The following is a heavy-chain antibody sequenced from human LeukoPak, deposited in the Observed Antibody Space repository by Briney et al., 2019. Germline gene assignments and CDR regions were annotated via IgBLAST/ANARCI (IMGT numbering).Heavy chain of an antibody. V-gene: IGHV5-51*01. CDR2: IYPGDSDT. Sequence: GESLKISCKGSGYSFTCYWSGWVRQMPGKGLERMGIIYPGDSDTRYSPSFQGRVTISADKSISTAYLQWSSLKASDTAMYYCARQGSGYSYGYTSFDSSSWPRPFDYWGQGTLVTVSS. J-gene: IGHJ4*02. D-gene: IGHD5-18*01. CDR1: GYSFTCYW. CDR3: ARQGSGYSYGYTSFDSSSWPRPFDY.